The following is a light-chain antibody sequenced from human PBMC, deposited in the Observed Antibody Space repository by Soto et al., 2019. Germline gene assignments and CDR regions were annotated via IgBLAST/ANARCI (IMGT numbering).Light chain of an antibody. Sequence: EILLTQSPATLSLSPGERATRSCRASQSVRSSLAWYQQKPGQAPMLLISEASTRATGIPARFSSSGSGTDLTLTISTLAPEDSAVYYCQQRSSWPWTFGQGAKVEIK. CDR3: QQRSSWPWT. CDR2: EAS. CDR1: QSVRSS. V-gene: IGKV3-11*01. J-gene: IGKJ1*01.